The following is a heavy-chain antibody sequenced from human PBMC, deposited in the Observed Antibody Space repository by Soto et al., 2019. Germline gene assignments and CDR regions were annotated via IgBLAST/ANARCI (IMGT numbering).Heavy chain of an antibody. CDR2: IYYSGST. CDR1: GGSISSSSYY. D-gene: IGHD3-3*01. V-gene: IGHV4-39*01. J-gene: IGHJ6*02. CDR3: ARQDGGVVPDFYYYYGMDV. Sequence: SETLSLTCTVSGGSISSSSYYWGWIRQPPGKGLEWIGSIYYSGSTYYNPSLKSRVTISVDTSKNQFSLKLSSVTAADTAVYYCARQDGGVVPDFYYYYGMDVWGQGTTVTVSS.